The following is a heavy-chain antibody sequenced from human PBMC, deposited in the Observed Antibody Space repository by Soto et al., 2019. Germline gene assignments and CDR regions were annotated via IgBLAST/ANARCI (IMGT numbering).Heavy chain of an antibody. D-gene: IGHD3-3*01. V-gene: IGHV5-51*01. CDR3: ARQRVITIFGVVTTTYDAFDI. CDR1: GYSFTSYW. Sequence: PGESLKISCKGSGYSFTSYWIGWVRQMPGKGLEWMGIIYPGDSDTRYSPSFQGQVTISADKSISTAYLQWSSLKASDTAMYYCARQRVITIFGVVTTTYDAFDIWGQGTMVTVSS. CDR2: IYPGDSDT. J-gene: IGHJ3*02.